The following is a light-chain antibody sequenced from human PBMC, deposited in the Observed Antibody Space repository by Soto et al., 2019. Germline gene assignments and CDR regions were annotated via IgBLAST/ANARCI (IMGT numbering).Light chain of an antibody. Sequence: QSVLTQPASVSGSPGQSITISCTGTSSDVGGYNYVSWYQQLPGKAPKLMIYDVSYRPSGVSNRFSGSKSGNTASLTISGLQAEDEADYYCSSFTISSTLVFGGGTKVTVL. CDR2: DVS. CDR3: SSFTISSTLV. V-gene: IGLV2-14*01. J-gene: IGLJ2*01. CDR1: SSDVGGYNY.